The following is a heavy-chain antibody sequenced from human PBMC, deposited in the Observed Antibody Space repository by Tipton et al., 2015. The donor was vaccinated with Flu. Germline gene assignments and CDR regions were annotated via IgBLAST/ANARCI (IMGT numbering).Heavy chain of an antibody. CDR2: IDYSGSS. Sequence: TLSLTCTVSAGSLSSHYWSWLRQTPGKGLVWIAHIDYSGSSSYNPSLKSRVAISLDTSKNQLSLKLSSVTTTDTAVYYCASGYSYGVYYYYGMDVWSQGTTVTVSS. CDR1: AGSLSSHY. CDR3: ASGYSYGVYYYYGMDV. D-gene: IGHD5-18*01. J-gene: IGHJ6*02. V-gene: IGHV4-59*11.